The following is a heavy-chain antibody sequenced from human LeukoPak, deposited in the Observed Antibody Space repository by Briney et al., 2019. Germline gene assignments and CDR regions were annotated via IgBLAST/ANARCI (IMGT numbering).Heavy chain of an antibody. V-gene: IGHV1-8*01. CDR2: MNPNSGNT. Sequence: ASVKVSCKASGYTSTSYDINWVRQATGQGLEWMGWMNPNSGNTGYAQKFQGRVTMTRNTSISTAYMELSSLRSEDTAVYYCARSRVMATTPLDYWGQGTLVTVSS. CDR1: GYTSTSYD. J-gene: IGHJ4*02. CDR3: ARSRVMATTPLDY. D-gene: IGHD5-12*01.